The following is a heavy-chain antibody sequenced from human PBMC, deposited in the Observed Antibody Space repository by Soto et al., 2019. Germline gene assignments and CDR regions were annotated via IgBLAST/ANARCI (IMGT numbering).Heavy chain of an antibody. CDR2: ISHDGSTK. V-gene: IGHV3-30*18. D-gene: IGHD3-22*01. CDR3: ANPFQRSGYYYDFWYFDV. J-gene: IGHJ2*01. CDR1: GLTFSSYG. Sequence: QVHRVESGGGVVEPGRYLTLYCAASGLTFSSYGMHWVRQAPGKGLEWVAVISHDGSTKYYADSVRGRFTISRDNSNNPLYLQMDSLRPEDTALYYCANPFQRSGYYYDFWYFDVWGRGTLVTVSS.